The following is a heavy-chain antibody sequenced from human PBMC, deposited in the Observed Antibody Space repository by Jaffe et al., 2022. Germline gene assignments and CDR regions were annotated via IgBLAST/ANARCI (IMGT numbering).Heavy chain of an antibody. CDR2: ISSSGSTI. CDR3: ASPSYSGYDVCGY. CDR1: GFTFSSYE. D-gene: IGHD5-12*01. V-gene: IGHV3-48*03. Sequence: EVQLVESGGGLVQPGGSLRLSCAASGFTFSSYEMNWVRQAPGKGLEWVSYISSSGSTIYYADSVKGRFTISRDNAKNSLYLQMNSLRAEDTAVYYCASPSYSGYDVCGYWGQGTLVTVSS. J-gene: IGHJ4*02.